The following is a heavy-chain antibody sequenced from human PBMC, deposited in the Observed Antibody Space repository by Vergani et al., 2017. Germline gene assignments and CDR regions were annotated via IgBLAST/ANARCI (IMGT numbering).Heavy chain of an antibody. V-gene: IGHV3-66*01. Sequence: EAQVVESGGGLVQPGGSLRLSCAASGFTVGSNYMSWVRQAPGKGLEWVSVIYSGGSTYYADSVKGRFTISRDNSKNTLYLQMNSLRAEDTAVYYCAKAVRTGYVTPEDYYYYGMDVWGQGTTVTVSS. CDR2: IYSGGST. CDR1: GFTVGSNY. J-gene: IGHJ6*02. CDR3: AKAVRTGYVTPEDYYYYGMDV. D-gene: IGHD1-14*01.